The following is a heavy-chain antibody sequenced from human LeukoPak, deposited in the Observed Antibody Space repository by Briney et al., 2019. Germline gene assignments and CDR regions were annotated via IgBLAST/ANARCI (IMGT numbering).Heavy chain of an antibody. D-gene: IGHD5-18*01. V-gene: IGHV3-74*01. CDR1: GFTFSSYW. Sequence: GGSLRLSCAASGFTFSSYWMHWVRQAPGKGLIWVSRITIDGSSTSYADSVKGRLTISRDNARNTVYLQMNSLRAEDTAVYYCASGNPGNSYGYWGQGTLVTVSS. CDR3: ASGNPGNSYGY. CDR2: ITIDGSST. J-gene: IGHJ4*02.